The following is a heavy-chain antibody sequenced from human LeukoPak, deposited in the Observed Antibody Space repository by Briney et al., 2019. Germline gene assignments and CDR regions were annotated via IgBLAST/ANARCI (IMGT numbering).Heavy chain of an antibody. CDR2: IIPILGIA. Sequence: AASVKVSCTASGGTFSSYTISWVRQAPGQGLEWMGRIIPILGIANYAQKFQGRVTITADKSTSTAYMELSSLRSGDTAVYYCARASARYSYGALEYWGQGTLVTVSS. J-gene: IGHJ4*02. D-gene: IGHD5-18*01. CDR3: ARASARYSYGALEY. V-gene: IGHV1-69*02. CDR1: GGTFSSYT.